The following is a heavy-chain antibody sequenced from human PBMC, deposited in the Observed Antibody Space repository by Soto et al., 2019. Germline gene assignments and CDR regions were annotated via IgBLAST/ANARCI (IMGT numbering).Heavy chain of an antibody. CDR3: ARIGVSSGHESPDFDS. J-gene: IGHJ4*02. V-gene: IGHV1-18*04. Sequence: ASVKVSCKASGYTFTSYGITWVRQAPGQGLEWMGWISGFNGNTNYAADLQGRVTMTTDTSTSTAYMELRGLRSDDTAVYYCARIGVSSGHESPDFDSWGQGTLVTVSS. CDR2: ISGFNGNT. D-gene: IGHD3-16*01. CDR1: GYTFTSYG.